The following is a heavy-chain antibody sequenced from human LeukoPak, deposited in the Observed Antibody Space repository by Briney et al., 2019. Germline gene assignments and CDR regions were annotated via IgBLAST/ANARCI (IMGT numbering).Heavy chain of an antibody. V-gene: IGHV3-48*01. CDR3: AKGRLGELSLFPD. J-gene: IGHJ4*02. CDR2: ISSPSRVI. Sequence: GGSLRLSCAASGFTFSSYEMNWVRQAPGKGLEWISYISSPSRVIYYADSVKGRFTVSRDNVKNSLFLQMNSLRAEDTAVYYCAKGRLGELSLFPDWGQGTLVTVSS. D-gene: IGHD3-16*02. CDR1: GFTFSSYE.